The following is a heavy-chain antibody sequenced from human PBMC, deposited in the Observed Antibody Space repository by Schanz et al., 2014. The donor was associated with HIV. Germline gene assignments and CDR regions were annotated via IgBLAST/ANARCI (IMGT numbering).Heavy chain of an antibody. J-gene: IGHJ6*02. Sequence: QVQLVESGGGVVQPGRSLRLSCAASGFTFDNYGIHWVRQAPGKGLEWVAVISYDGRNKYYADSVKGRFTISRDNSKNTLNLRVNSLRAEDTAVYFCTRGRFLERGGMDVWGQGTAVTVSS. V-gene: IGHV3-30*03. CDR1: GFTFDNYG. CDR3: TRGRFLERGGMDV. CDR2: ISYDGRNK. D-gene: IGHD3-3*01.